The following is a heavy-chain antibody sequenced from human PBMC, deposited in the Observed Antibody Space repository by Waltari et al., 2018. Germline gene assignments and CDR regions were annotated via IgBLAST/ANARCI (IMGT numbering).Heavy chain of an antibody. Sequence: QVQLQESGPGLVKPSETLSLTCTVSGGSISSYYWSWIRQPPGKGLEWIGYIYYRGSTNYNPSLKSRVTISVDTSKNQFSLKLSSVTAADTAVYYCARVVVVPAARGDAFDIWGQGTMVTVSS. V-gene: IGHV4-59*01. CDR3: ARVVVVPAARGDAFDI. CDR2: IYYRGST. J-gene: IGHJ3*02. CDR1: GGSISSYY. D-gene: IGHD2-2*01.